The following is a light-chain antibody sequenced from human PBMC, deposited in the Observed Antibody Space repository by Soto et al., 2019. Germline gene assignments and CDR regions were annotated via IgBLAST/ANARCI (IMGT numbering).Light chain of an antibody. CDR1: STDVGGYNY. CDR3: GSYTSSSTLDV. V-gene: IGLV2-14*01. Sequence: QSVLAQPSSVSGSPGQSITISCTGTSTDVGGYNYVSWYQHHPGKGPKLIIYEVSNRPSGVSDRFSGSKSGNKASLIISNLEAEDESDYYCGSYTSSSTLDVFGTGTKVTVL. J-gene: IGLJ1*01. CDR2: EVS.